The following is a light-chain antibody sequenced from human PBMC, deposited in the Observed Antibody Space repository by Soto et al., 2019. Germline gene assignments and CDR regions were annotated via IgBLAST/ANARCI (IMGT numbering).Light chain of an antibody. CDR1: QGISNS. CDR3: QKYNSDPRT. J-gene: IGKJ1*01. Sequence: DIQITQSPSVVSASVGDRVTITCRASQGISNSLAWFQQKQGEVPKRLIYAASSLQSGVPSRFRGSGSGTDFTLTLSRLQPEDVATYYCQKYNSDPRTFGQGTKVDIK. CDR2: AAS. V-gene: IGKV1-17*03.